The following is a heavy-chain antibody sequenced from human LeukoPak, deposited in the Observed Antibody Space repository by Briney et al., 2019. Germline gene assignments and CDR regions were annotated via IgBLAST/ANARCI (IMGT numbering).Heavy chain of an antibody. V-gene: IGHV3-30-3*01. D-gene: IGHD6-19*01. J-gene: IGHJ6*02. CDR3: ATGMYSSGWLSYYYYGMDV. CDR2: ISYDGSNK. CDR1: GFTFSSYW. Sequence: GGSLRLSCAASGFTFSSYWMSWVRQAPGKGLEWVAVISYDGSNKYYADSVKGRFTISRDNSKNTLYLQMNSLRAEDTAVYYCATGMYSSGWLSYYYYGMDVWGQGTTVTVSS.